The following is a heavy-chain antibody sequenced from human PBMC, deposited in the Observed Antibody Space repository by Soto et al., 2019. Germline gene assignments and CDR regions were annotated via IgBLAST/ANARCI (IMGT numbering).Heavy chain of an antibody. D-gene: IGHD6-19*01. CDR1: GGSISTNW. V-gene: IGHV4-4*02. Sequence: QVQLQESGPGPMKPSGTLSLTCAVSGGSISTNWWSWVRQPPGKELEWIGEIYHSGSTNYNPSLKNRVTLSVDKSQNHLSLNLNSVTAADTAVYYCARHIAVSGTRGFDFWGQGTLVTVSS. J-gene: IGHJ4*02. CDR3: ARHIAVSGTRGFDF. CDR2: IYHSGST.